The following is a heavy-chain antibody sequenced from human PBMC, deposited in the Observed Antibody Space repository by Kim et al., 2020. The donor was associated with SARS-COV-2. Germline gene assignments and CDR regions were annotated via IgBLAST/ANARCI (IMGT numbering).Heavy chain of an antibody. CDR1: GYTLTELS. CDR3: ATDYYGSGTGEGYYGMDV. CDR2: FDPEDGET. J-gene: IGHJ6*02. Sequence: ASVKVSCKVSGYTLTELSMHWVRQAPGKGLEWMGGFDPEDGETIYAQKFQGRVTMTEDTSTDTAYMELSSLRSEDTAVYYCATDYYGSGTGEGYYGMDVWGQGTTVTVSS. V-gene: IGHV1-24*01. D-gene: IGHD3-10*01.